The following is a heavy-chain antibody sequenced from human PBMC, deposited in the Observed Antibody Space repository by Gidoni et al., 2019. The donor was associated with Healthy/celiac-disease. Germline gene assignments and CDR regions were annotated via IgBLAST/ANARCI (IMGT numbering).Heavy chain of an antibody. CDR3: AREYHLGTYQLLSNYYYMDV. CDR2: MNPNSGNT. CDR1: GYTFTSYD. V-gene: IGHV1-8*01. Sequence: QVQLVQSGAEVKKPGASVKVSCKASGYTFTSYDINWVRQATGQGLEWMGWMNPNSGNTGYAQKFQGRVTMTRNTSISTAYMELSSLRSEDTAVYYCAREYHLGTYQLLSNYYYMDVWGKGTTVTVSS. D-gene: IGHD2-2*01. J-gene: IGHJ6*03.